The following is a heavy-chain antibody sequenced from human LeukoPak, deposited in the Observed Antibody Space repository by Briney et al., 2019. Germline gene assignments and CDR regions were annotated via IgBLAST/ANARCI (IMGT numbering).Heavy chain of an antibody. CDR3: AKAPTLYNWNDVFDY. V-gene: IGHV3-23*01. CDR1: GFTFSSYA. D-gene: IGHD1-1*01. Sequence: SGGSLRLSCAASGFTFSSYAMSWVRQAPGKGLEWVSAISGSGGSTYYADSVKGRFTISRDNSKNTLYLQMNSLRAEDTAVYYCAKAPTLYNWNDVFDYWGQGTLVTVSS. CDR2: ISGSGGST. J-gene: IGHJ4*02.